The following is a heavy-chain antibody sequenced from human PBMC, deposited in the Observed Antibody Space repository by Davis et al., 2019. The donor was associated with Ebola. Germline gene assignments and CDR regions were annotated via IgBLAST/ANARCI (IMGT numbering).Heavy chain of an antibody. CDR1: GFTFSTYW. D-gene: IGHD3-16*01. CDR2: ISGSGGST. Sequence: GESLKISCAASGFTFSTYWMSWVRQAPGKGLEWVSAISGSGGSTYYADSVKGRFTISRDNSKNTLYLQMNSLRAEDTAVYYCANDDYIWGKSDYWGQGTLVTVSS. CDR3: ANDDYIWGKSDY. V-gene: IGHV3-23*01. J-gene: IGHJ4*02.